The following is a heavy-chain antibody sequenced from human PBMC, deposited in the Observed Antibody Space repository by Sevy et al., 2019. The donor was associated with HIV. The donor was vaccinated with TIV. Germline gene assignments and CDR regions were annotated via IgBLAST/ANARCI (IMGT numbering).Heavy chain of an antibody. V-gene: IGHV3-15*01. CDR3: TTQWF. D-gene: IGHD3-22*01. Sequence: GGSLRLSCAGSGFTFSNTWMSWVRQAPGKGLEWIGRIKRKTDGGTTDYAAPVKGRFSISRDDSKNTLYLQMNSLKTEDTAVYYCTTQWFWGQRTLVTVSS. J-gene: IGHJ4*02. CDR2: IKRKTDGGTT. CDR1: GFTFSNTW.